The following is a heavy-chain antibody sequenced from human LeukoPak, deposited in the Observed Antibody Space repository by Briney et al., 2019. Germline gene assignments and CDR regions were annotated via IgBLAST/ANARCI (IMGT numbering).Heavy chain of an antibody. CDR3: AREAPNYYDRSGEQYFQH. V-gene: IGHV3-30-3*01. D-gene: IGHD3-22*01. CDR1: GFTFSSYA. CDR2: ISYDGSNK. Sequence: GRSLRLSCAASGFTFSSYAMHWVRQAPGKGLEWVAVISYDGSNKYYADSVKGRFTISRDNSKNTLYLQMNSLRAEDTAVYYCAREAPNYYDRSGEQYFQHWGQGTLVTVSS. J-gene: IGHJ1*01.